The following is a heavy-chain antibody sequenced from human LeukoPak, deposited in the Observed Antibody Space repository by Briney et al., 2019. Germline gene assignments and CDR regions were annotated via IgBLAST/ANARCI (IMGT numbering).Heavy chain of an antibody. D-gene: IGHD2-2*01. CDR3: ARENDVTGNALDV. CDR2: IYYSGST. Sequence: SGTLSLTCAVSGGSISSSNWWSWVRQPPGKGLEWIGYIYYSGSTNYNPSLKSRVTISVDTSKNQFSLKLSSVAAADTAVYYCARENDVTGNALDVWGQGTTVTVSS. CDR1: GGSISSSNW. J-gene: IGHJ6*02. V-gene: IGHV4-4*02.